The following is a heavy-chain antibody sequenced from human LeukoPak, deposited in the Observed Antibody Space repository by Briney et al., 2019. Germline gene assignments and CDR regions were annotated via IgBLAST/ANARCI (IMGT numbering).Heavy chain of an antibody. CDR3: ATSPVGLRYFDWPMGYDY. J-gene: IGHJ4*02. Sequence: GGSLRLSCAASGFTFSSYSMNWVRQAPGKGLEWVSSISSSSSYIYYADSVKGRFTISRGNAKNSLYLQVNSLRAEDTAVYYCATSPVGLRYFDWPMGYDYWGQGTLVTVSS. V-gene: IGHV3-21*01. CDR1: GFTFSSYS. CDR2: ISSSSSYI. D-gene: IGHD3-9*01.